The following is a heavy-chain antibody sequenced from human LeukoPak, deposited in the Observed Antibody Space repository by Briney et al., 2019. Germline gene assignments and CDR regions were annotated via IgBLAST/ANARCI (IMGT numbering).Heavy chain of an antibody. CDR3: AKSTVRMAAAGDFDY. V-gene: IGHV3-9*01. Sequence: PGGSLRLSCAASGFTFDDYAMHWVRQAPGKGLEWVSGISWNSGSIGYADSVKGRFTISRDNAKNSLYLQMNSLRADDTAVYYCAKSTVRMAAAGDFDYWGQGTLVTVSS. CDR1: GFTFDDYA. D-gene: IGHD6-13*01. J-gene: IGHJ4*02. CDR2: ISWNSGSI.